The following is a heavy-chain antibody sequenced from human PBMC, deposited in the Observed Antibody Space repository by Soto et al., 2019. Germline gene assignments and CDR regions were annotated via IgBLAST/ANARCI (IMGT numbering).Heavy chain of an antibody. Sequence: PSETLSLTCTVPGGSIVTGSYYWGWIRQPPGKGLEWLGHIYYSGNTYYPPSLKSRVTISVDTSKNQFSLRLSPVTAADTAVYYCARLPQEYNYYGMDVWGQGTTVTVSS. CDR3: ARLPQEYNYYGMDV. CDR2: IYYSGNT. D-gene: IGHD1-1*01. CDR1: GGSIVTGSYY. J-gene: IGHJ6*02. V-gene: IGHV4-39*01.